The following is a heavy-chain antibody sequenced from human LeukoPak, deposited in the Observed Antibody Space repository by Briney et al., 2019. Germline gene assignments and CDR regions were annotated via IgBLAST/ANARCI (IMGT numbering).Heavy chain of an antibody. D-gene: IGHD5-12*01. CDR1: GFTFSSYG. CDR2: IWYDGSNK. CDR3: AKVSAGYSGYDSPFDY. Sequence: GGSLRLSCAASGFTFSSYGMHWVRQAPGKGLEWVAVIWYDGSNKYYADSVKGRFTISRDNSKNTLYLQMNSLGAEDTAVYYCAKVSAGYSGYDSPFDYWGQGTLVTVSS. J-gene: IGHJ4*02. V-gene: IGHV3-30*02.